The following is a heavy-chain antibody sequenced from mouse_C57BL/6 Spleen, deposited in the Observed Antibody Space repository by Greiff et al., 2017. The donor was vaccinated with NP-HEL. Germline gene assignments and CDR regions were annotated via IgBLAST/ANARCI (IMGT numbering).Heavy chain of an antibody. CDR3: ASYYYGSSYRWYFDV. Sequence: VQLQESGPELVKPGASVKISCKASGYAFSSSWMTWVKQRPGKGLEWIGRIYPGDGDTNYNGKFKGKATLTADKSSSTAYMQLSSLTSEDSAVYFCASYYYGSSYRWYFDVWGTGTTVTVSS. J-gene: IGHJ1*03. V-gene: IGHV1-82*01. D-gene: IGHD1-1*01. CDR2: IYPGDGDT. CDR1: GYAFSSSW.